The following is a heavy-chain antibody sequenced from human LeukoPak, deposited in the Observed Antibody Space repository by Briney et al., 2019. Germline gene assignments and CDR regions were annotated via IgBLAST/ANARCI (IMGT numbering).Heavy chain of an antibody. Sequence: GGSLRLSCEGSRSTISTYAMSWVRQAPGKGLEWVSAISSTGRSTKFADSVKGRFIISRDKSKSTLYLQMSSLRADDTAIYHCAKGGYSSGSWFDPWGQGTLVTVSS. D-gene: IGHD6-19*01. CDR1: RSTISTYA. CDR3: AKGGYSSGSWFDP. J-gene: IGHJ5*02. CDR2: ISSTGRST. V-gene: IGHV3-23*01.